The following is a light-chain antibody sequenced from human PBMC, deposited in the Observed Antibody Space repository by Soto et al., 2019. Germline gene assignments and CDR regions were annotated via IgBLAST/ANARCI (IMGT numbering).Light chain of an antibody. J-gene: IGKJ5*01. V-gene: IGKV3-20*01. CDR2: DAS. Sequence: ENVLTQSPGTLSLSPGERATLSCRASQSVTSNYLAWYQQKPGQAPSLLIYDASSRATGIPDRFSGSGSGTDFTLTNSGLETEGFAMECCQQYGNSELITFGQGTRL. CDR1: QSVTSNY. CDR3: QQYGNSELIT.